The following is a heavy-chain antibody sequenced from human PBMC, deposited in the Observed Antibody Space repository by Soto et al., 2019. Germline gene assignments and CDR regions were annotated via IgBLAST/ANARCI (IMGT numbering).Heavy chain of an antibody. J-gene: IGHJ4*02. CDR2: ISGAGDKT. D-gene: IGHD2-15*01. Sequence: EVQLLESGGGLVQPGGSLRLSCEASGFTFRNYAMSWVRQAPGKGLEWVSAISGAGDKTYYADSVKGRYTISRDQSKNPLSLQMTGPRGEDTALYYCVKEKGAGGGSRLDHWGQGALVTVSA. CDR1: GFTFRNYA. CDR3: VKEKGAGGGSRLDH. V-gene: IGHV3-23*01.